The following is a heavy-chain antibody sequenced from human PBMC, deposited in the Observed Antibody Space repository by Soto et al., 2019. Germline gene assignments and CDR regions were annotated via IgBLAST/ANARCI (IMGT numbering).Heavy chain of an antibody. Sequence: LGGYLRLSCAASGFTFSSYAMHWVRQAPGKGLEWVAVISYDGSNKYYADSVKGRFTISRDNSKNTLYLQMNSLRAEDTAVYYCARDHPDIVVVVAYYFDYWGQGTLVSVS. CDR3: ARDHPDIVVVVAYYFDY. CDR2: ISYDGSNK. V-gene: IGHV3-30-3*01. CDR1: GFTFSSYA. D-gene: IGHD2-15*01. J-gene: IGHJ4*02.